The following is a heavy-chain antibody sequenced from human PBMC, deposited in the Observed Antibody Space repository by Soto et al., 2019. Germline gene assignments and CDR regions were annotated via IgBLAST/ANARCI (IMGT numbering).Heavy chain of an antibody. CDR1: GFSLSTSGVG. CDR3: AHRYSSSRYVLDAFDI. Sequence: SGPTLVNPTQTLTLTCTFSGFSLSTSGVGVGWIRQPPGKALEWLALIYWDDDKRYSPSLKSRLTITKDISKNQVVLTMTNMDPVDTATYYCAHRYSSSRYVLDAFDIWGQGTMVTVS. V-gene: IGHV2-5*02. D-gene: IGHD6-13*01. CDR2: IYWDDDK. J-gene: IGHJ3*02.